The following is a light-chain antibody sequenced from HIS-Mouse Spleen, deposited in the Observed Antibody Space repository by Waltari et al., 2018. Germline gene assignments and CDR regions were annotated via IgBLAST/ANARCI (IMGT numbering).Light chain of an antibody. Sequence: DIVMTQSPDSLSVSLGERATINWKSSQSVLYSSNNKNYLAWYQQKPGQPPKLLIYWASTRESGVPDRLSGSGSGTDFTLTISSLQAEDVAVYFCQQYYSTPYTFGQGTKLEIK. CDR1: QSVLYSSNNKNY. J-gene: IGKJ2*01. V-gene: IGKV4-1*01. CDR2: WAS. CDR3: QQYYSTPYT.